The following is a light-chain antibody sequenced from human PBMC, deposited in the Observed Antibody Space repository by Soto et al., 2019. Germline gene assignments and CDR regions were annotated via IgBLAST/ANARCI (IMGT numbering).Light chain of an antibody. V-gene: IGKV1-27*01. J-gene: IGKJ3*01. CDR1: QAIRNN. CDR2: SAT. Sequence: DFQMTQSPSSLSASVGDRVTITCRASQAIRNNLAWYQQKPGKLPQLLIYSATTLQSGVPSRLSGSGSGTDFTLPITGLQPEDVGTYYCQKCDAAPFTFGPGTTVDIK. CDR3: QKCDAAPFT.